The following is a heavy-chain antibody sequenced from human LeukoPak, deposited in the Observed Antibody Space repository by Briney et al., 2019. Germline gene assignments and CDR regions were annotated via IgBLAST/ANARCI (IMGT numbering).Heavy chain of an antibody. Sequence: GRSLRLSCAASGFTFSNYGTHWVRQAPGKGLEWVAVIWHDGSNKYYADSVKGRFTISRDNVKNKLYLQMNSLRAEDTAVYYCARDGFCSSSSCYPLNWFGPWGQGTLVTVSS. CDR1: GFTFSNYG. CDR2: IWHDGSNK. D-gene: IGHD2-2*03. V-gene: IGHV3-33*01. CDR3: ARDGFCSSSSCYPLNWFGP. J-gene: IGHJ5*02.